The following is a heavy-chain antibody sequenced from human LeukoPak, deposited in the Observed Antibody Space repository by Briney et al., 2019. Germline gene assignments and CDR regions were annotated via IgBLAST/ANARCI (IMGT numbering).Heavy chain of an antibody. J-gene: IGHJ5*02. D-gene: IGHD6-19*01. Sequence: SETLSLTCTVSGGSISSYYWSWIRQPAGKGLEWIGRIYTSGSTNYNPSLKSRVTMSVDTSKNQFSLKLSSVTAADTAVHYCARVAVAGRGNWFDPWGQGTLVTVSS. V-gene: IGHV4-4*07. CDR3: ARVAVAGRGNWFDP. CDR1: GGSISSYY. CDR2: IYTSGST.